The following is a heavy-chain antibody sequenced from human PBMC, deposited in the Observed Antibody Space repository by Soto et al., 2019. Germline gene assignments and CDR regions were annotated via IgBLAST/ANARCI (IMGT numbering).Heavy chain of an antibody. CDR3: GRRGDRGIHGSGCAPHRYQSSWDV. J-gene: IGHJ6*04. D-gene: IGHD3-10*01. CDR1: GDSITTSSYY. CDR2: IHYGGHT. Sequence: SETLSHTCPVSGDSITTSSYYWAWIRQPPGKGLVWIGSIHYGGHTYYNPSLRGRVTIPVCASKSQVSMTLTSVSAADPAVYYCGRRGDRGIHGSGCAPHRYQSSWDVGGKGTTGTVAS. V-gene: IGHV4-39*01.